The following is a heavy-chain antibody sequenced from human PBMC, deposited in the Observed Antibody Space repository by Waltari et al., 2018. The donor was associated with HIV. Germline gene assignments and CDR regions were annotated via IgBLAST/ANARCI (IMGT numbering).Heavy chain of an antibody. CDR1: GFTFGDYG. CDR3: SRPSGPLHSYGMDV. V-gene: IGHV3-49*05. CDR2: ITSEAYGGTA. D-gene: IGHD1-26*01. J-gene: IGHJ6*02. Sequence: EVHLMVSGGGLVKPGRSLRLSWRGSGFTFGDYGLSWFRQAPGKGLEWVGCITSEAYGGTAEYAASVTGRFTISREDSKSTAYMQMNRLESEDTGVYFCSRPSGPLHSYGMDVWGQGTTVIVSS.